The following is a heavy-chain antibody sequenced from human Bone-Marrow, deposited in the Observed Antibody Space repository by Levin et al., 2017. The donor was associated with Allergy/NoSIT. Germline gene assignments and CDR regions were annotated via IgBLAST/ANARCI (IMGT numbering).Heavy chain of an antibody. CDR2: ISYDGNNI. Sequence: GGSLRLSCAGSGFTLSMYGMHWVRQAPGKGLEWVAAISYDGNNIYYGDSVKGRFTISRDTSKNTLSLQMNSLRAEDTAIYYCAKDYDAAQLEPPFFDYWGQGTLVTVSS. D-gene: IGHD1-1*01. CDR3: AKDYDAAQLEPPFFDY. J-gene: IGHJ4*02. CDR1: GFTLSMYG. V-gene: IGHV3-30*18.